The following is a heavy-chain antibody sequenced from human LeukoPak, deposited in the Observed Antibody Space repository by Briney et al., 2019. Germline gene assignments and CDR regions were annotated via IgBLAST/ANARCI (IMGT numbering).Heavy chain of an antibody. Sequence: SETLSLTCTVSGGSISSYYGSWIRQPPGKGLEWIGYIYYSGSTNYNPSLKSRVTISVDTSKNQFSLKLSSVTAADTAVYYCAREGYSYGYGYWGQGTLVTVSS. V-gene: IGHV4-59*12. D-gene: IGHD5-18*01. J-gene: IGHJ4*02. CDR3: AREGYSYGYGY. CDR2: IYYSGST. CDR1: GGSISSYY.